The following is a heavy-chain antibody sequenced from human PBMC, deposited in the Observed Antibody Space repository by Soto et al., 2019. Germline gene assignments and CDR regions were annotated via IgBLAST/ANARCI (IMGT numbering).Heavy chain of an antibody. V-gene: IGHV4-39*01. Sequence: LSLTCTVSGGSISSSSYYWGWIRQPPGKGLEWIGSIYYSGSTYYNPSLKSRVTISVDTSKNQFSLKLSSVTAADTAVYYCARSRHDYGDYISLAPVSFQSQDYYYYYGMDVWGQGTTVTVSS. D-gene: IGHD4-17*01. CDR2: IYYSGST. CDR3: ARSRHDYGDYISLAPVSFQSQDYYYYYGMDV. CDR1: GGSISSSSYY. J-gene: IGHJ6*02.